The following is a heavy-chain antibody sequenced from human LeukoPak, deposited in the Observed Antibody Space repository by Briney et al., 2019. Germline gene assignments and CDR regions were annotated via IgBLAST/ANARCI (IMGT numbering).Heavy chain of an antibody. V-gene: IGHV1-69*13. CDR1: GGTFSSYA. CDR3: ARGRRAWFDP. J-gene: IGHJ5*02. Sequence: ASVKVSCTASGGTFSSYAISWVRQAPGQGLEWMGGIIPIFGTANYAQKFQGRVTITADESTSTAYMELSSLRSEDTAVYYCARGRRAWFDPWGQGTLVTVSS. CDR2: IIPIFGTA.